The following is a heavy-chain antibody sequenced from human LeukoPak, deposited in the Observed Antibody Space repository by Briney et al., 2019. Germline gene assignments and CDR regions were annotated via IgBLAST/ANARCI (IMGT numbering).Heavy chain of an antibody. CDR2: INPNSGGT. D-gene: IGHD5-18*01. CDR3: ARGTGYSYGSVGY. Sequence: ASVKVSCKASGYTFTGYYMHWVRQAPGQGLGWMGWINPNSGGTNYAQKFQGWVTMTRDTSISTAYMELSRLRSDDTAVYYCARGTGYSYGSVGYWGQGTLVTVSS. CDR1: GYTFTGYY. J-gene: IGHJ4*02. V-gene: IGHV1-2*04.